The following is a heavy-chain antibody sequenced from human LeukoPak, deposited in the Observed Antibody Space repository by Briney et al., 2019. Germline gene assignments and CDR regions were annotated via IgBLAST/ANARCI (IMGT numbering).Heavy chain of an antibody. D-gene: IGHD3-10*01. CDR3: ASVLLRFGESRAFDI. CDR1: GFTFSSYS. Sequence: GGSLRLSCAASGFTFSSYSMNWVRQAPGKGLEWVSYISSSSSTIYYADSVKGRFTISRDNAKNSLYLQMNSLRAEDTAVYYCASVLLRFGESRAFDIWGQGTMVTVSP. V-gene: IGHV3-48*04. CDR2: ISSSSSTI. J-gene: IGHJ3*02.